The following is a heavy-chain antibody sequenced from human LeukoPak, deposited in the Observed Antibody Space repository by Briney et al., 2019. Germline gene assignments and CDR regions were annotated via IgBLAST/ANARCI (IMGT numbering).Heavy chain of an antibody. CDR3: ARGVGCGGDCLLRYYYYYYMDV. CDR2: IYYSGST. D-gene: IGHD2-21*02. V-gene: IGHV4-59*12. J-gene: IGHJ6*03. Sequence: PSETLSLTCTVSGGSISSYYWSWIRQPPGKGLEWIGYIYYSGSTNYNPSLKSRVTISVDTSKNQFSLKLSSVTAADTAVYYCARGVGCGGDCLLRYYYYYYMDVWGKGTTVTVSS. CDR1: GGSISSYY.